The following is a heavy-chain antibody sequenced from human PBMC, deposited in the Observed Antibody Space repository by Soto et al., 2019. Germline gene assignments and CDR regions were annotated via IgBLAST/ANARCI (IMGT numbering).Heavy chain of an antibody. CDR3: AKFSATSVYDISSAPDY. CDR1: GFSFSNYA. J-gene: IGHJ4*02. D-gene: IGHD6-6*01. V-gene: IGHV3-23*01. Sequence: EVQLLESGGDFVQPGGSLRLSCAASGFSFSNYAITWVRQAPGKGLEWVSAVTGGGSSTFYAVSVKGRFTVSRDNSRKTLYLQMTSLRAEDAAVYYCAKFSATSVYDISSAPDYWGQGTLVTVSS. CDR2: VTGGGSST.